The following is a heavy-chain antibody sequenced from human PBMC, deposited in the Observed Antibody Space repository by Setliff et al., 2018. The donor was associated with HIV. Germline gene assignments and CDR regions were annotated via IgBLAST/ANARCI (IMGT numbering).Heavy chain of an antibody. Sequence: GGSLRLSCAASGFTFRNYDMNWVRQAPGKGLEWVSFISVSGFTIHYADSVQGRFTISRDNPRNSLSLQLNSLRADDTAVYYCARILDMSSRTRTLYHAMDVWGRGTTVTVSS. V-gene: IGHV3-48*03. CDR2: ISVSGFTI. CDR1: GFTFRNYD. D-gene: IGHD3-10*01. J-gene: IGHJ6*02. CDR3: ARILDMSSRTRTLYHAMDV.